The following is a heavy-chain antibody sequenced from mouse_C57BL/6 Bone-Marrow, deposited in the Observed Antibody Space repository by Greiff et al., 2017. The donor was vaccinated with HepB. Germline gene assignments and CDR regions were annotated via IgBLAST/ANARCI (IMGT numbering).Heavy chain of an antibody. Sequence: VQLKQSGPVLVKPGASVKMSCKASGYTFTDYYMNWVKQSHGKSLEWIGVINPYNGGTSYNQKFKGKATLTVDKSSSTAYMELNSLTSEDSAVYYCARVGYYGSSFAWFAYWGQGTLVTVSA. CDR2: INPYNGGT. V-gene: IGHV1-19*01. CDR3: ARVGYYGSSFAWFAY. CDR1: GYTFTDYY. J-gene: IGHJ3*01. D-gene: IGHD1-1*01.